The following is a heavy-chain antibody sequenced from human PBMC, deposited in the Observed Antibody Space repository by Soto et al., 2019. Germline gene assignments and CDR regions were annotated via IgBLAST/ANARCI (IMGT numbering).Heavy chain of an antibody. Sequence: SETLSLTCTVSGGSISSYYWSWIRQPPGKGLEWIGYIYYSGSTNYNPSLKSRVTISVDTSKNQFSLKLSSVTAADTAVYYCARTSSRWSARYYFDYWGQGTLVTVSS. D-gene: IGHD3-3*01. CDR2: IYYSGST. J-gene: IGHJ4*02. CDR1: GGSISSYY. CDR3: ARTSSRWSARYYFDY. V-gene: IGHV4-59*08.